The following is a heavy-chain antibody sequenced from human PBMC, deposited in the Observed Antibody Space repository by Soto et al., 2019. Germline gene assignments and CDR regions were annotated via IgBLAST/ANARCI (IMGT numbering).Heavy chain of an antibody. CDR1: GDSLSGGTKY. CDR2: IYHGGTT. D-gene: IGHD3-16*01. CDR3: AGDWGPYWFDP. Sequence: QVRLQESGPTLVKGSETLSLTCTVSGDSLSGGTKYWNWVRQPPGKDLEWIGYIYHGGTTKYNLSLKSRVTISQDTSKNQFSLEIHSVVPSDTAVYYCAGDWGPYWFDPWGQGILVTVSS. V-gene: IGHV4-61*01. J-gene: IGHJ5*02.